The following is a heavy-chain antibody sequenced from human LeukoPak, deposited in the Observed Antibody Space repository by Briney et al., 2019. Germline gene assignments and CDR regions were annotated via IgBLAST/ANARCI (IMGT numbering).Heavy chain of an antibody. V-gene: IGHV3-48*02. D-gene: IGHD4-23*01. J-gene: IGHJ2*01. CDR3: ARDPIGYGGNSGVSGANRKNWYFDL. CDR1: GFTFSSYS. Sequence: GGSLRLSCAASGFTFSSYSMNWVRQAPGKGLEWVSCISSSTNTIYYADSVKGRFTISRDNAKNSLYLQMNTLRDEDTTAYYCARDPIGYGGNSGVSGANRKNWYFDLWGRGTLVTVSS. CDR2: ISSSTNTI.